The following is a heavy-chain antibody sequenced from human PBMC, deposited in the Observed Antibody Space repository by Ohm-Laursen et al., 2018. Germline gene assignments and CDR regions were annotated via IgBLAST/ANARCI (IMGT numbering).Heavy chain of an antibody. CDR2: INSDGSST. CDR3: ARDLRRGVGAFDI. J-gene: IGHJ3*02. Sequence: GSLRLSCAASGFTFSSYWMHWVRQAPGKGLVWVSGINSDGSSTRYADSVKGRFTISRDNAKNSLYLQMNSLRAEDTAVYYCARDLRRGVGAFDIWGQGTMVTVSS. V-gene: IGHV3-74*01. CDR1: GFTFSSYW. D-gene: IGHD1-26*01.